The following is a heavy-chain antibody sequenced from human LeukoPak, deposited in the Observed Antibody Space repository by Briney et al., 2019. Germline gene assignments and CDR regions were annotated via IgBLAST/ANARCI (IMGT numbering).Heavy chain of an antibody. Sequence: RSGGSLRLSCVASGFTFPRYAMNWVRQAPGQGLEWVSGIGGSGANTYYAEYVKGRFTISRDNSKNTVYLQMNSLRAEDTAVYYCAKDPTWGWFYYYFDYWGQGTLVTVSS. CDR1: GFTFPRYA. CDR3: AKDPTWGWFYYYFDY. D-gene: IGHD3-10*01. V-gene: IGHV3-23*01. CDR2: IGGSGANT. J-gene: IGHJ4*02.